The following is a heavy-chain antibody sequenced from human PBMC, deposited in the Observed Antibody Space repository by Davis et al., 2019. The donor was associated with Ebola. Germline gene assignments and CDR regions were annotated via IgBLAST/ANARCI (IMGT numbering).Heavy chain of an antibody. D-gene: IGHD6-13*01. CDR2: INHSGST. Sequence: MPSETLSLTCAVYGGSFSGYYWSWIRQPPGKGLEWIGEINHSGSTNYNPSLKSRATVSIDTSKNQYSLELNSLTAADTAVYYCARRYSISWYDLWGQGTLVTVSS. J-gene: IGHJ5*02. V-gene: IGHV4-34*01. CDR1: GGSFSGYY. CDR3: ARRYSISWYDL.